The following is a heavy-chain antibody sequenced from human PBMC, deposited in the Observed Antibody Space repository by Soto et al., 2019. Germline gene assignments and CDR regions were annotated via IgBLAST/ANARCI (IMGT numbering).Heavy chain of an antibody. D-gene: IGHD6-19*01. CDR2: INPSGGST. CDR3: ARTSGPGNYCYYGMDV. J-gene: IGHJ6*02. V-gene: IGHV1-46*01. CDR1: GYTFTSYG. Sequence: ASVKVSCKASGYTFTSYGISWVRQAPGQGLEWMGIINPSGGSTSYAQKFQGRVTMTRDTSTSTVYMELSSLRSEDTAVYYCARTSGPGNYCYYGMDVWGQGTTVTVSS.